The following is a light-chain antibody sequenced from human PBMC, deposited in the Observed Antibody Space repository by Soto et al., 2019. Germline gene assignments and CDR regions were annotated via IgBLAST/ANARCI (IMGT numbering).Light chain of an antibody. CDR3: QQYDSSPWT. Sequence: EIVLTQSPGTLSLSPGERATLSCMASQSVSSSFLAWYQQKPGQAPRLLIYGASSRATGIPDRFSGSGSGTDFTLTISRLEPEDFAVFYCQQYDSSPWTFGQGTKVEIK. V-gene: IGKV3-20*01. J-gene: IGKJ1*01. CDR2: GAS. CDR1: QSVSSSF.